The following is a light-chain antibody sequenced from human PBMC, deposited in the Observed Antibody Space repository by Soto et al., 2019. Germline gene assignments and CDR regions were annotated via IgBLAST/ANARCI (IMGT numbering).Light chain of an antibody. J-gene: IGLJ2*01. V-gene: IGLV2-23*02. CDR1: STDVESYDL. CDR2: EVN. CDR3: CSYAGGNTFV. Sequence: QSVLTQPASVSGSPGQSITISCTGTSTDVESYDLVSWYQEQPGRAPRLLIFEVNKRPSGVSNRFSGSKSGNTASLTISGLQSEDDGDYFCCSYAGGNTFVFGGGTKLTVL.